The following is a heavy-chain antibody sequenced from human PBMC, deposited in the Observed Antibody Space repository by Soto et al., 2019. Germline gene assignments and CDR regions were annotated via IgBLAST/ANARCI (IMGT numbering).Heavy chain of an antibody. D-gene: IGHD5-12*01. J-gene: IGHJ6*03. CDR2: INPNSGVT. Sequence: QMQLVQSGAEVKEPGASVTVSCRASGDRFTDYYMHWVRQAPGQGLEWMGWINPNSGVTKYAQKFQGWVTMTRDTSIRTVYMQLSRLGFDYTAIYYCARESGGATATLDYYYFYMDVWGTGTTVTVSS. CDR3: ARESGGATATLDYYYFYMDV. CDR1: GDRFTDYY. V-gene: IGHV1-2*04.